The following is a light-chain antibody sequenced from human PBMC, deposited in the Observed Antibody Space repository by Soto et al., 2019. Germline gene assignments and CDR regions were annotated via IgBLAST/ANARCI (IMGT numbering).Light chain of an antibody. CDR1: SSDVGGYNY. CDR2: EVS. J-gene: IGLJ3*02. V-gene: IGLV2-14*01. Sequence: QSALTQPASVSGSPGQSITISCTGTSSDVGGYNYVSWYQQHPGKAPKLMIYEVSNRPSGVSNRFSASKSGNTASLTISGLQAEDEADYYCSSETSSKTLLFGGGTKLTV. CDR3: SSETSSKTLL.